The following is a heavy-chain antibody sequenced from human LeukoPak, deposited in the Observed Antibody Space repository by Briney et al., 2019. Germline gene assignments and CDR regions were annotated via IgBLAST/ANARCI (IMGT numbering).Heavy chain of an antibody. CDR1: GDSVSSNSAA. CDR2: TYYRSKWYN. V-gene: IGHV6-1*01. CDR3: ERDLCTSSSCPNNWIDP. J-gene: IGHJ5*02. D-gene: IGHD2-2*01. Sequence: SQTLSLTCAISGDSVSSNSAAWNWIRQSPSRGLEWLGRTYYRSKWYNNYAISVKSRITTNPDTPKTQFSLQLNSVTPEDTAVYYCERDLCTSSSCPNNWIDPWGQGTLVTV.